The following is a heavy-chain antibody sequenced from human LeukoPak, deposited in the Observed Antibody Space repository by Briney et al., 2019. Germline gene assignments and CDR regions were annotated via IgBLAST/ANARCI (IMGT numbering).Heavy chain of an antibody. J-gene: IGHJ4*02. D-gene: IGHD3-10*01. Sequence: GASLQISCKGSGYIFTSYWIGWVRQLPGKGLEWMGIIYPGDSDTRYSPSFQGQVTISADKSISTAYLQWSSLKASDTAMYYCARQLGFGELHFDSWGQGTLVTVSS. CDR3: ARQLGFGELHFDS. CDR1: GYIFTSYW. CDR2: IYPGDSDT. V-gene: IGHV5-51*01.